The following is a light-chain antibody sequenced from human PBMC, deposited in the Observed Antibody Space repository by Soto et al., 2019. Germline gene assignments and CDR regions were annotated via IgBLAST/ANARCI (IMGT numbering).Light chain of an antibody. V-gene: IGKV3-11*01. J-gene: IGKJ1*01. CDR1: QSVNNN. Sequence: EIILTQSPASLSVSPGERATLSCRASQSVNNNLAWYQQKPGQAPRLLIYDASTRATGIPARFSGSGSGTDFTLTITSLEPEDFAVYYCQQRSNWPPTFGQGTKVEIK. CDR2: DAS. CDR3: QQRSNWPPT.